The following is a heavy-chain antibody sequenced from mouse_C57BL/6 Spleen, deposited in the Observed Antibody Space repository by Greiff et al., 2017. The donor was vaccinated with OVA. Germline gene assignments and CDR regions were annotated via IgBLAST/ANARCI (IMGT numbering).Heavy chain of an antibody. V-gene: IGHV10-1*01. D-gene: IGHD3-2*02. CDR1: GFSFNTYA. Sequence: DVMLVESGGGLVQPKGSLKLSCAASGFSFNTYAMNWVRQAPGKGLEWVARIRSKSNNYATYYADSVKDRFTISRDDSESMLYLQMNNLKTEDTAMYYWVRGDSSGPDYWGQGTTLTVSS. CDR3: VRGDSSGPDY. CDR2: IRSKSNNYAT. J-gene: IGHJ2*01.